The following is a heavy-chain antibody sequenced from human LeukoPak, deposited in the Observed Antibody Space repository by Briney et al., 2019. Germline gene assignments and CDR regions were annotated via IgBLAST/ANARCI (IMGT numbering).Heavy chain of an antibody. J-gene: IGHJ4*02. Sequence: SETLSLTCTVSGGSISSYYWSWIRQPPGKGLEWIGYIYYSGSTNYNPSLKSRVTISVDTSKNQFSLKLSSGTAADTAVYYCASTYCSGGSCYWALDYWGQGTLVTVSS. CDR1: GGSISSYY. V-gene: IGHV4-59*08. CDR2: IYYSGST. D-gene: IGHD2-15*01. CDR3: ASTYCSGGSCYWALDY.